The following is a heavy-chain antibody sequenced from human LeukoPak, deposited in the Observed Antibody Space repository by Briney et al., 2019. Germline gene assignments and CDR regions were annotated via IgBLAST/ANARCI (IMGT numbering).Heavy chain of an antibody. CDR2: ISAYNGNT. J-gene: IGHJ4*02. CDR1: GGTFSSYG. Sequence: ASVKVSCKASGGTFSSYGISWVRQAPGQGLEWMGWISAYNGNTNYAQKLQGRVTMTTDTSTSTAYMELRSLRSDDTAVYYCARLGKAYCGGDCYSHVDYWGQGTLVTVSS. D-gene: IGHD2-21*02. CDR3: ARLGKAYCGGDCYSHVDY. V-gene: IGHV1-18*01.